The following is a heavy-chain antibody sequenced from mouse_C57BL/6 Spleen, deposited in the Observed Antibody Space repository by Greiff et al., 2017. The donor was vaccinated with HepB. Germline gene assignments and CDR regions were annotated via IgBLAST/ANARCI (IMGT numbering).Heavy chain of an antibody. CDR2: ISSGSSTI. Sequence: EVQLVESGGGLVKPGGSLKLSCAASGFTFSDYGMHWVRQAPEKGLEWVAYISSGSSTIYYADTVKGRFTISRDNAKNTLFLQMTSLRSEDTAMYYCASSYGNYYAMDYWGQGTSVTVSS. J-gene: IGHJ4*01. CDR3: ASSYGNYYAMDY. CDR1: GFTFSDYG. V-gene: IGHV5-17*01. D-gene: IGHD2-1*01.